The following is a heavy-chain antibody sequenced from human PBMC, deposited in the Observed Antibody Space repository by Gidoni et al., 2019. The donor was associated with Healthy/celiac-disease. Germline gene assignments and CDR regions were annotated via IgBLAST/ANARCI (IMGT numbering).Heavy chain of an antibody. CDR1: GFTFSSYS. V-gene: IGHV3-48*01. CDR2: ISSSSSTI. D-gene: IGHD5-18*01. CDR3: ARASLLVDTAMVTSFDY. J-gene: IGHJ4*02. Sequence: EVQLVESGGGLVQPGGSLRLSCAASGFTFSSYSMNWVRQAPGKGLAWVSYISSSSSTIYYADSVKGRFTISRDNAKNSLYLQMNSLRAEDTAVYYCARASLLVDTAMVTSFDYWGQGTLVTVSS.